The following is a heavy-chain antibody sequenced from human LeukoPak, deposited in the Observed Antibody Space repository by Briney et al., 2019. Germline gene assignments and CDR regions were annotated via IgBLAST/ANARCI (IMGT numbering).Heavy chain of an antibody. V-gene: IGHV3-7*03. Sequence: QPGGSLRLSCVASGFTLSHYWMSWARRAPGKGLEWVANIMKDGSSNNYADSVRGRFTISRDNTKNSLYLQMNSLRGADTAVYYCAKTKITLILVANPLSGAFDMWGQGTLVTVSS. CDR3: AKTKITLILVANPLSGAFDM. J-gene: IGHJ3*02. CDR1: GFTLSHYW. CDR2: IMKDGSSN. D-gene: IGHD3-22*01.